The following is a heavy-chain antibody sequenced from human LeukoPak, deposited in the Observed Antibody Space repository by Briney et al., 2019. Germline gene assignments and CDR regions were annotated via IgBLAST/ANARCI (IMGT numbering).Heavy chain of an antibody. CDR3: ARGRQNYDFWSGYPSHDAFDI. CDR2: IIPIFGTA. CDR1: GYTFTSYA. Sequence: SVKVSCKASGYTFTSYANSWVRQAPGQGLEWMGGIIPIFGTANYAQKFQGRVTITADESTSTAYMELGSLRSEDTAVYYCARGRQNYDFWSGYPSHDAFDIWGQGTMVAVSS. V-gene: IGHV1-69*13. D-gene: IGHD3-3*01. J-gene: IGHJ3*02.